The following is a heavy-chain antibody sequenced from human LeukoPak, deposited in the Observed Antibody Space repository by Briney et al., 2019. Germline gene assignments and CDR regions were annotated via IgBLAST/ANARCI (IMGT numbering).Heavy chain of an antibody. J-gene: IGHJ6*02. CDR1: GGSFSGYY. V-gene: IGHV4-59*01. CDR2: IYYSGST. D-gene: IGHD6-19*01. CDR3: ARDREQWPLYGMDV. Sequence: SETLSLTCAVYGGSFSGYYWSWIRQPPGKGLEWIGYIYYSGSTNYNPSLKSRVTISVDTSKNQFSLKLSSVTAADTAVYYCARDREQWPLYGMDVWGQGTTVTVSS.